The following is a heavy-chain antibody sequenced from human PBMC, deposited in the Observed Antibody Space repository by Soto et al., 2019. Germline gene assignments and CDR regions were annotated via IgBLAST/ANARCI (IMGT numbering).Heavy chain of an antibody. CDR3: ARGRYGDY. CDR1: GYGFTPYG. J-gene: IGHJ4*02. V-gene: IGHV1-18*01. CDR2: ISAHNGNT. Sequence: QVHLVQSGAEVKKPGASVKVSCKGSGYGFTPYGITWVRQAPGQGLEWMAWISAHNGNTNYAQKLQGRVTVTRDTSTSTAYMELRSLRSDDTAVYYWARGRYGDYWGQGALVTVSS. D-gene: IGHD1-1*01.